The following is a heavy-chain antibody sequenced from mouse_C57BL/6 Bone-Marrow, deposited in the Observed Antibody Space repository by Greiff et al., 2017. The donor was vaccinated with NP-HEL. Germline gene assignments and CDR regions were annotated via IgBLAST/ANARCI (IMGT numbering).Heavy chain of an antibody. Sequence: QVQLQQSGPELVKPGASVKLSCKASGYTFTSYDINWVKQRPGQGLEWIGWIYPRDGSTKYNEKFKGKATLTVDPSSSTAYMELHSLTSEDSAVYFCARSGYGNYSFAWFAYWGQGTLVTVSA. D-gene: IGHD2-10*02. V-gene: IGHV1-85*01. CDR1: GYTFTSYD. CDR3: ARSGYGNYSFAWFAY. J-gene: IGHJ3*01. CDR2: IYPRDGST.